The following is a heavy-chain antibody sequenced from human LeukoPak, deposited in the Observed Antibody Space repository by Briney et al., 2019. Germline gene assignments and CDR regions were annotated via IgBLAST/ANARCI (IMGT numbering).Heavy chain of an antibody. Sequence: PSETLSLTCAVSGGSISSYYWSWIRQPPGKGLEWIGYIYNGDTNYNPSLKSRVTISVDTSKNQFSLKLSSVTAADTAVYYCARYRAFDIWGQGTMVTASS. V-gene: IGHV4-59*01. J-gene: IGHJ3*02. CDR3: ARYRAFDI. CDR2: IYNGDT. CDR1: GGSISSYY.